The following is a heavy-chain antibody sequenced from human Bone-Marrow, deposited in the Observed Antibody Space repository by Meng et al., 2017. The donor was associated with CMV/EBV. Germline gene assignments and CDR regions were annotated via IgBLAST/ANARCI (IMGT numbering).Heavy chain of an antibody. D-gene: IGHD3-10*01. CDR2: IYYSGNT. J-gene: IGHJ6*01. CDR3: ARDRWLYYYGVYYYYGMDV. CDR1: GGSISISNYY. Sequence: SETLSLTCTVSGGSISISNYYWGWIRQPPGKALEWIGNIYYSGNTYYNSSLKSRVTISVDTSKNQFSLKLSSVTAADTAVYYCARDRWLYYYGVYYYYGMDVWGQGTTVTVSS. V-gene: IGHV4-39*07.